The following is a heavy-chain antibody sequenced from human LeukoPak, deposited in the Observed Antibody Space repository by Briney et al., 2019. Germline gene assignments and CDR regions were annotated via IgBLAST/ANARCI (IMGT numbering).Heavy chain of an antibody. Sequence: PSETLSLTCTVSGGSISNYYWSWIRQPAGKGLEWIGRIYSSGSTNYNPSLKSRVTMSVDTSKNQFSLKLTSVTAADTAIYYCARDSSSWRSFDCWGQGMLVTVSS. CDR3: ARDSSSWRSFDC. CDR1: GGSISNYY. CDR2: IYSSGST. J-gene: IGHJ4*02. V-gene: IGHV4-4*07. D-gene: IGHD6-13*01.